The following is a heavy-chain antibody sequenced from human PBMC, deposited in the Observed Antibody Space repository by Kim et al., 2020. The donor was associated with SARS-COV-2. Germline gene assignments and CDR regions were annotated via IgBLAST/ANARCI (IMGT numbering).Heavy chain of an antibody. V-gene: IGHV4-39*01. CDR2: IYYSGST. CDR1: GGSISSSSYY. D-gene: IGHD3-9*01. J-gene: IGHJ4*02. Sequence: SETLSLTCTVSGGSISSSSYYWGWIRQPPGKGLEWIGSIYYSGSTYYNPSLKSRVTISVDTSKNQFSLKLSSVTAADTAVYYCASQVLYYDILTGYVAAPYFDYWGQGTLVTVSS. CDR3: ASQVLYYDILTGYVAAPYFDY.